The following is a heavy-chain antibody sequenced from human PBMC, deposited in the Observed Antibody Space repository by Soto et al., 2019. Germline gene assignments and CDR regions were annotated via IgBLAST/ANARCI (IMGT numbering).Heavy chain of an antibody. Sequence: GGSLRLSCAASGFTFSSYAMHWVRQAPGKGLEWVAVISYDGSNKYYADSVKGRFTISRDNSKNTLYLQMNSLRAEDTAVYYCAAGVDTHGKFDYWGQGTLVTVSS. CDR1: GFTFSSYA. D-gene: IGHD5-18*01. CDR3: AAGVDTHGKFDY. V-gene: IGHV3-30-3*01. CDR2: ISYDGSNK. J-gene: IGHJ4*02.